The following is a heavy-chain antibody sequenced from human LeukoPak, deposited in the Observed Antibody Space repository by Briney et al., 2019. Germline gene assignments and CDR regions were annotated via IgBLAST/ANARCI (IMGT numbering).Heavy chain of an antibody. Sequence: GGSLRLSCAASGFTFSSYDMHWVRQATGRGLEWVSAIGVAANTFYSGSVKGRFTISRENAKNSLYLLMSSLRAEDTAVYYCARQNTPHGNFDYWGQGTLVTVSS. CDR2: IGVAANT. CDR3: ARQNTPHGNFDY. D-gene: IGHD1-26*01. V-gene: IGHV3-13*01. CDR1: GFTFSSYD. J-gene: IGHJ4*02.